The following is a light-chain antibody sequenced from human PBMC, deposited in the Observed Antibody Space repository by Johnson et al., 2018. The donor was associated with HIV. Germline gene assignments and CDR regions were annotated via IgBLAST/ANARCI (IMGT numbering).Light chain of an antibody. CDR3: GTWDSSLSAGYV. J-gene: IGLJ1*01. CDR1: NSNIGNNF. V-gene: IGLV1-51*02. Sequence: QSVLTQPPSVSAAPGQKVTISCSGNNSNIGNNFVSWYQQLPGTAPKLLIYENNKRPSGIPDRFSGSKSGTSATLDITGLQTGDEADYYCGTWDSSLSAGYVFGTGTKFTVL. CDR2: ENN.